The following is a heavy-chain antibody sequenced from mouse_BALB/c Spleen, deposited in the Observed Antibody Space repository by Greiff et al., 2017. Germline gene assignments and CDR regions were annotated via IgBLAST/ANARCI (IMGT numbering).Heavy chain of an antibody. CDR1: GFTFSSYG. V-gene: IGHV5-6-3*01. CDR3: AIVGDYGNYDY. CDR2: INSNGGST. D-gene: IGHD2-1*01. Sequence: EVHLVESGGGLVQPGGSLKLSCAASGFTFSSYGMSWVRQTPDKRLELVATINSNGGSTYYPDSVKGRFTISRDNAKNTLYLQMSSLKSEDTAMYYCAIVGDYGNYDYWGQGTTLTVSS. J-gene: IGHJ2*01.